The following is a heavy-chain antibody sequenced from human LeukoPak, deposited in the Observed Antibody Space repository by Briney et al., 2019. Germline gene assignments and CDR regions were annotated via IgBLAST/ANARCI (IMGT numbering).Heavy chain of an antibody. V-gene: IGHV1-69*13. CDR1: GGTLSSYA. D-gene: IGHD3-22*01. CDR3: ARARPHYYDSSGYRDAFDI. CDR2: IIPIFGTA. J-gene: IGHJ3*02. Sequence: SVKVSCKASGGTLSSYAISWVRQAPGQGLEWMGGIIPIFGTANYAQKFQGRVTITADESTSTAYMELSSLRSEDTAVYYCARARPHYYDSSGYRDAFDIWGQGTMVTVSS.